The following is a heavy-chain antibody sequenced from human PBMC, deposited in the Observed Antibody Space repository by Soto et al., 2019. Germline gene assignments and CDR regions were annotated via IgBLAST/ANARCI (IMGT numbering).Heavy chain of an antibody. J-gene: IGHJ5*02. CDR2: IYYSGST. V-gene: IGHV4-39*01. Sequence: SETLSLTCTVSGGSISSSSYYWGWIRQPPGKGLEWIGSIYYSGSTYYNPSRKTRVTISVDTSKNQFSLKLSSVTAADTAVYYRAGSPEVATTVQIWFGPWGQGTLVTVSS. CDR1: GGSISSSSYY. CDR3: AGSPEVATTVQIWFGP. D-gene: IGHD5-12*01.